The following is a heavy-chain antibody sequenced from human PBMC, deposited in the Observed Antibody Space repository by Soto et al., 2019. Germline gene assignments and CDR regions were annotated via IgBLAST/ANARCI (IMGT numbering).Heavy chain of an antibody. V-gene: IGHV4-59*01. CDR2: IYYSGST. Sequence: QVQLQESGPGLVKPSETLSLTCTVSGGSISSYYWSWIRQPPGKGLEWIGYIYYSGSTNYNTSLKSRVTISVDTSKNQFSLKLSSVTAADTAVYYCARGVGTTVTNWGQGTLVTVSS. CDR1: GGSISSYY. J-gene: IGHJ4*02. CDR3: ARGVGTTVTN. D-gene: IGHD4-4*01.